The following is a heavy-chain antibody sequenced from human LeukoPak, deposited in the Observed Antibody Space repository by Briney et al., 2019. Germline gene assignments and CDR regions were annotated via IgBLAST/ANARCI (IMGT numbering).Heavy chain of an antibody. D-gene: IGHD2-15*01. CDR2: IYSGGST. CDR3: GRARCGGGSCYSGY. Sequence: PGGSLRLSCAASGFTVSSNYMSWVRQAPGKGLEWVSVIYSGGSTYYADSVKGRFTISRDNSKNTLYLQMNSLRAEDTAVYYCGRARCGGGSCYSGYWGQGTLVTVSS. CDR1: GFTVSSNY. J-gene: IGHJ4*02. V-gene: IGHV3-66*01.